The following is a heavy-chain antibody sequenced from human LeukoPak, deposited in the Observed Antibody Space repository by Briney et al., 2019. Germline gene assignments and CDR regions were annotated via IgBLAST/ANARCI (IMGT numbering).Heavy chain of an antibody. CDR1: GGSISSYY. D-gene: IGHD2-21*02. J-gene: IGHJ4*02. V-gene: IGHV4-59*08. CDR2: IYYSGST. Sequence: KPSETLSLTCTVSGGSISSYYWSWIRQPPGKGLEWIGFIYYSGSTNYSPSLKSRVTISVDTSENQFSLKLTSVTAADTAVYYCARGDPLDYWGQGTLVTVSS. CDR3: ARGDPLDY.